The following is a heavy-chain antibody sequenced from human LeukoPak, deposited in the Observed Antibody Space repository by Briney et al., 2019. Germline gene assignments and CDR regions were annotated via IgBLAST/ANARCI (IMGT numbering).Heavy chain of an antibody. CDR2: IKSDGGT. V-gene: IGHV3-74*01. D-gene: IGHD3-22*01. Sequence: TGGSLRLSCAASEFTFSTYWMRWVSQAPGKGLVWVSRIKSDGGTNYADSVKGRFTISRDNTKKTVSLQMNSLRPEDTGVYYCARAPSEIGGYYPEYFRHWGQGTLVTVSS. CDR3: ARAPSEIGGYYPEYFRH. J-gene: IGHJ1*01. CDR1: EFTFSTYW.